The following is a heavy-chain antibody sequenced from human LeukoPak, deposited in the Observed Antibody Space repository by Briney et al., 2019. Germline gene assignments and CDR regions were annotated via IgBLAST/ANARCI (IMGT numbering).Heavy chain of an antibody. D-gene: IGHD3-10*01. CDR2: IYHSGST. CDR1: GGSISSYY. CDR3: ARDTYYGSGSYYNGDY. Sequence: SETLSLTCTVSGGSISSYYWSWIRQPPGKGLEWIGSIYHSGSTYYNPSLKSRVTISVDTSKNQFSLKLSSVTAADTAVYYCARDTYYGSGSYYNGDYWGQGTLVTVSS. J-gene: IGHJ4*02. V-gene: IGHV4-38-2*02.